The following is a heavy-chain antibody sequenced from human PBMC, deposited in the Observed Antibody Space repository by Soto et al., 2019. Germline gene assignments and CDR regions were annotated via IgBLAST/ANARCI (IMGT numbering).Heavy chain of an antibody. CDR1: GGSISSGGYS. V-gene: IGHV4-30-2*01. J-gene: IGHJ5*02. CDR2: IYHSGST. CDR3: ARVPGP. Sequence: QLQLPESGSGLVKPSQTLSLTCAVSGGSISSGGYSWSWIRQPPGKGLEWIAYIYHSGSTYYNPSLKSRVTISVDRSKNQFSLKLSSVTAADTAVYYCARVPGPWGQGTLVTVSS.